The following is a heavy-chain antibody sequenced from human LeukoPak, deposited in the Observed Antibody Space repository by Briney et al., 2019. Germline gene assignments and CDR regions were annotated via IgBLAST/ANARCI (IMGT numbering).Heavy chain of an antibody. CDR1: GYTFTSYY. V-gene: IGHV1-46*01. CDR2: INPSGGST. D-gene: IGHD3-22*01. Sequence: GASVKVSCKASGYTFTSYYMHWVRQAPGQGLEWMGIINPSGGSTSYAQKFQGRVTMTRDTSTGTVYMELSSLRSEDTAVYYCATASSGYDYGEFGFDYWGQGTLVTVSS. CDR3: ATASSGYDYGEFGFDY. J-gene: IGHJ4*02.